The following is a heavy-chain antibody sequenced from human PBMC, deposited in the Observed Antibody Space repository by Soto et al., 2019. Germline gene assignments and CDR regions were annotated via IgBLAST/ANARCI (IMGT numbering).Heavy chain of an antibody. CDR2: IYYSGST. CDR3: ARVRIAAAGTGYFDY. D-gene: IGHD6-13*01. Sequence: SETLSLTCTVSGGSVSSGSYYWSWIRQPPGKGLEWIGYIYYSGSTNYNPSLKSRVTISVDTSKNQFSLKLSSVTAADTAVYYCARVRIAAAGTGYFDYWGQGTLVTVSS. CDR1: GGSVSSGSYY. V-gene: IGHV4-61*01. J-gene: IGHJ4*02.